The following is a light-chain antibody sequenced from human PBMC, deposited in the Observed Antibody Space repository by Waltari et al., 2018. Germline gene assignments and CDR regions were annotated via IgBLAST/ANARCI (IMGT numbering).Light chain of an antibody. CDR1: QSVLHSFKNKNY. CDR3: QQHYTAPIT. Sequence: DIVMTQSPDSLAVSLGERATINCKSSQSVLHSFKNKNYLAWYQQKPGQPLKLLMYWASTRESGVPDRFSGSGSGTDFTLTISSLQAEDVAVYYCQQHYTAPITFGQGTRLDIK. CDR2: WAS. V-gene: IGKV4-1*01. J-gene: IGKJ5*01.